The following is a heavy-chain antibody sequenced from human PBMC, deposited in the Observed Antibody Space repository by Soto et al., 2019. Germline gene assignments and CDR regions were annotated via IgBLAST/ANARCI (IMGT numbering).Heavy chain of an antibody. V-gene: IGHV1-46*03. CDR3: ARGMGGLDYYYGMDV. Sequence: QVQLVQSGAEGKKPGASVKVSCKASGYTFTSYYMHWVRQAPGQGLEWMGIINPSGGSTSYAQKFQGRVTMTRDTSTSTVYMELSSLRSEDTAVYYCARGMGGLDYYYGMDVWGQGTTVTVSS. CDR2: INPSGGST. D-gene: IGHD3-16*01. J-gene: IGHJ6*02. CDR1: GYTFTSYY.